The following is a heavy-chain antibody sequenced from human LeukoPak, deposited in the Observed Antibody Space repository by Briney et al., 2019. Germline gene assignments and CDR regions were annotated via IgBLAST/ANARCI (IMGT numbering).Heavy chain of an antibody. Sequence: PGGSLRLSCAASGFTSSSYGMHWVRQAPGKGLEWVAVIWYDGSNKYYADSVKGRFTISRDNSKNTLYLQMNSLRAEDTAAYYCAKGSYDSSGYPDCWGQGTLVSVSS. CDR3: AKGSYDSSGYPDC. CDR1: GFTSSSYG. V-gene: IGHV3-30*02. CDR2: IWYDGSNK. J-gene: IGHJ4*02. D-gene: IGHD3-22*01.